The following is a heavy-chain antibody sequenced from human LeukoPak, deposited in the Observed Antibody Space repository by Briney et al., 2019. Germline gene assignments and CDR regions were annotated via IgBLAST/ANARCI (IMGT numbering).Heavy chain of an antibody. Sequence: GGSLRLSCAASGFSFSSYSMNWVRQAPGKGLEWVSYISSSSSTRYYADSVQGRFTISRDNAKNSVYLQMNSLRAEDTAVYYCARPDSSGYYSFYFDYWGQGTLVTVSS. CDR2: ISSSSSTR. CDR3: ARPDSSGYYSFYFDY. D-gene: IGHD3-22*01. CDR1: GFSFSSYS. J-gene: IGHJ4*02. V-gene: IGHV3-48*04.